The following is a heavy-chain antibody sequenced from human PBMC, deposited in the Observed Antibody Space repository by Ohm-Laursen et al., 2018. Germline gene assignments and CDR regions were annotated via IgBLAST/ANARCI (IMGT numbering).Heavy chain of an antibody. Sequence: SLRLSCAAFGFTVSSNYTSWVRQAPGKGLEWVSVIYSGGSTYYADSVKGRFTISRDNAKNSLYLQMNSLRAEDTAVYYCARGPRPWDYFDYWGQGTLATVSS. CDR3: ARGPRPWDYFDY. J-gene: IGHJ4*02. D-gene: IGHD1-26*01. CDR2: IYSGGST. CDR1: GFTVSSNY. V-gene: IGHV3-53*01.